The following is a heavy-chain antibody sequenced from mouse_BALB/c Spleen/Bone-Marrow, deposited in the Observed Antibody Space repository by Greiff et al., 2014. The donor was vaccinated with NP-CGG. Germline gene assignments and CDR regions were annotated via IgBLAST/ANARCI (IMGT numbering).Heavy chain of an antibody. V-gene: IGHV1-4*01. CDR1: GYTFTSFT. CDR2: INPSCGYT. CDR3: ARRDYGPFYALDY. J-gene: IGHJ4*01. Sequence: QVQLKQSGAELARPGASVKMSCKASGYTFTSFTIHWVKQRPGQGLEWIGYINPSCGYTNYNQNFKDKATLTADKSASTAYMQLTSLTSEDSAVYYCARRDYGPFYALDYWGQGTSVTVSS. D-gene: IGHD1-2*01.